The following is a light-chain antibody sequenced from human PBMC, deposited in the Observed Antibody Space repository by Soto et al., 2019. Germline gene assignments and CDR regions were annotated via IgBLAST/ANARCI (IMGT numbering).Light chain of an antibody. CDR1: SSDVGSYNL. CDR2: EVS. V-gene: IGLV2-23*02. J-gene: IGLJ1*01. CDR3: CSYAGSSTYV. Sequence: QSALTQPASVSGSPGQSITISCTGTSSDVGSYNLVSWYQQHPGKAPKLMIYEVSKRPSGVSNRSSGSKSGNTASLTISGFQAEDEADYYCCSYAGSSTYVFGTGTKVTVL.